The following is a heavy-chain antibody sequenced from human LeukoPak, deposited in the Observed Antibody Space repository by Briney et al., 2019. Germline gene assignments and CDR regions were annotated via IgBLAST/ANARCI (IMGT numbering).Heavy chain of an antibody. CDR2: INPNSGGT. CDR1: GYTLTELS. J-gene: IGHJ4*02. V-gene: IGHV1-2*02. CDR3: ARDVRRYSRNPDY. D-gene: IGHD6-13*01. Sequence: ASVKVSCKVSGYTLTELSMHWVRQAPGQGLEWMGWINPNSGGTNYAQKFQGRVTMTRDTSISTAYMELSRLRSDDTAVYYCARDVRRYSRNPDYWGQGTLVTVSS.